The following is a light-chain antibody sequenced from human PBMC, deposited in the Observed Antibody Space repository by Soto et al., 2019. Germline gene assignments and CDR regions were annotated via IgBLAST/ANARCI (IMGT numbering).Light chain of an antibody. CDR1: SSNIGAGYD. Sequence: QSVLTQPPSVSGAPGQRVTISCTGSSSNIGAGYDVHWYQQLPGTAPKLLIYLNNNRPSGVPDRFSGSESGTSASLAITGLQAEDEADYYCQSYDSSLNGVFGGGTKLTVL. CDR2: LNN. CDR3: QSYDSSLNGV. J-gene: IGLJ3*02. V-gene: IGLV1-40*01.